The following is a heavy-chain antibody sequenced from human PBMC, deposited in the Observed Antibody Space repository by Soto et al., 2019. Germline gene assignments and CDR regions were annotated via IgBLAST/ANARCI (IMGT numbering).Heavy chain of an antibody. Sequence: GGSLRLSCAASVFSFSSYAMSWVRQAPGKGLEWVSAISGSGSSTYYADSVKGRFTISRDNSKNTLYLQMNSLRAEDTAVYYCARGMTMVPFDIWGQGTMVTVSS. CDR2: ISGSGSST. J-gene: IGHJ3*02. D-gene: IGHD3-10*01. CDR1: VFSFSSYA. V-gene: IGHV3-23*01. CDR3: ARGMTMVPFDI.